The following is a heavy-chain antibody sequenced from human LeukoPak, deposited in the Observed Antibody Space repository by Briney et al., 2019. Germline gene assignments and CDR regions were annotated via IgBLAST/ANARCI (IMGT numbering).Heavy chain of an antibody. V-gene: IGHV4-38-2*02. CDR3: ARSPPAYYYDSSGYFDY. CDR2: IYHSGST. D-gene: IGHD3-22*01. CDR1: GYSISSGYY. Sequence: SETLSLTCTVSGYSISSGYYWGWIRQPPGKGLEWIGSIYHSGSTYYNPSLKSRVTISVDTPKNQFSLKLSSVTAADTAVYYCARSPPAYYYDSSGYFDYWGQGTLVTVSS. J-gene: IGHJ4*02.